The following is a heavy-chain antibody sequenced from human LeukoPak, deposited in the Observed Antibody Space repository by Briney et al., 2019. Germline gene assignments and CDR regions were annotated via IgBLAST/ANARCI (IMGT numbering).Heavy chain of an antibody. CDR3: AHEEGYNVARVFDY. D-gene: IGHD5-24*01. CDR2: INHTGST. CDR1: GGSFSGYY. Sequence: SETLSLTCAVYGGSFSGYYWSWIRQPPGKGLEWIGEINHTGSTNYNPSLKSRVTISVDTSKNQFSLKLSSVTAADTAVYYCAHEEGYNVARVFDYWGQGTLVTVSS. J-gene: IGHJ4*02. V-gene: IGHV4-34*01.